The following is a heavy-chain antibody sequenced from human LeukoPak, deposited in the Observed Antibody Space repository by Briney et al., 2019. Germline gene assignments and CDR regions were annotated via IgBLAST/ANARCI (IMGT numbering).Heavy chain of an antibody. Sequence: PSETLSLTCAVSGGSISSGGYSWSWIRQPPGKGLEWIGYIYHSGSTYYNPSLKGRVTISVDRSKNQFSLKLSSVTAADTAVYYCATRGGFGELSYWGQGTLVTVSS. CDR2: IYHSGST. CDR1: GGSISSGGYS. V-gene: IGHV4-30-2*01. D-gene: IGHD3-10*01. CDR3: ATRGGFGELSY. J-gene: IGHJ4*02.